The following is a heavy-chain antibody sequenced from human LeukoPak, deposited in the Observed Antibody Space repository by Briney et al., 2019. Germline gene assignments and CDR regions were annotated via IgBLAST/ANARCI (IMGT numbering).Heavy chain of an antibody. J-gene: IGHJ4*01. Sequence: GGSVRLSCAASGFTFSSYEMNWVRQAPGKGLEWVSYISSSGSTIYYADSVKGRFTISRDNAKNSLYLQMNSLRAEDTAVYYCAREGYGFYDYWGQGTVVTVSS. CDR3: AREGYGFYDY. CDR1: GFTFSSYE. V-gene: IGHV3-48*03. D-gene: IGHD5-18*01. CDR2: ISSSGSTI.